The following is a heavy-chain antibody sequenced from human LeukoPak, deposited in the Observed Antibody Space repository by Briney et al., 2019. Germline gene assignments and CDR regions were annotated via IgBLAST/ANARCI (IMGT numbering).Heavy chain of an antibody. Sequence: GASVKVSCKASGYTFTDYALHWVRQAPGQRLEWMGWISPDNGNTRYSQKFQGRVTITRDTSASTAYMELSSLRSEDTAMYYCAIRGVTACLDPWGQGTLVSVSS. CDR3: AIRGVTACLDP. D-gene: IGHD3-10*01. CDR2: ISPDNGNT. CDR1: GYTFTDYA. J-gene: IGHJ5*02. V-gene: IGHV1-3*01.